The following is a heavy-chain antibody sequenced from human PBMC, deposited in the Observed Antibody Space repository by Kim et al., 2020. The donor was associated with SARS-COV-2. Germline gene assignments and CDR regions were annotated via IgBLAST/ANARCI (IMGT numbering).Heavy chain of an antibody. J-gene: IGHJ4*02. Sequence: YSNPSLKSAVTISVDTSKNQFSLKLSSVTAADTAVYYCAGYYYDSSGFDYWGQGTLVTVSS. D-gene: IGHD3-22*01. CDR3: AGYYYDSSGFDY. V-gene: IGHV4-30-2*05.